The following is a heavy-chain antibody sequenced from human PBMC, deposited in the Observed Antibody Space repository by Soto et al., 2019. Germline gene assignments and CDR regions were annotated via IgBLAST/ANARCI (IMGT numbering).Heavy chain of an antibody. CDR3: GRDQVSYYYDSSGYRSCGMDV. D-gene: IGHD3-22*01. CDR2: INAGNGNT. V-gene: IGHV1-3*01. CDR1: GYTFTSYA. Sequence: ASVKVSCKASGYTFTSYAMHWVRQAPGQRLEWMGWINAGNGNTKYSQKFQGRVTITRDTSASTAYMELSSLRSEDTAVYYCGRDQVSYYYDSSGYRSCGMDVWGQGTTVTVSS. J-gene: IGHJ6*02.